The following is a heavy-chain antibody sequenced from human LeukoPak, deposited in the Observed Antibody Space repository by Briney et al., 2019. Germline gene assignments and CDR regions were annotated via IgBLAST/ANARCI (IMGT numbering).Heavy chain of an antibody. Sequence: SETLSLTCTVSGGSISSYYWSWIRQPPGKGLEWIGYIYYSGSTNYNPSLKSRVTISVDTSKNQFSLKLSSVTAADTAVYYCARGGFSWSDPWGQGTLVTVSS. V-gene: IGHV4-59*01. CDR3: ARGGFSWSDP. J-gene: IGHJ5*02. D-gene: IGHD3-10*01. CDR1: GGSISSYY. CDR2: IYYSGST.